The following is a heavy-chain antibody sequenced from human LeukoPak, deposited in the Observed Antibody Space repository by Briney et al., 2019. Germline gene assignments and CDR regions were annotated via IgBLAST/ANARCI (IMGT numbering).Heavy chain of an antibody. Sequence: PGGSLRLSCAASGFTFSGHAMVWVRQAPGKGLEWVSFISHDGSESFHTESVKGRFTISRDNFKNTVDLQVSGLKEEDTAVYYCARDWGQRGVGATLANWGQGTLVTVSS. CDR3: ARDWGQRGVGATLAN. D-gene: IGHD1-26*01. J-gene: IGHJ4*02. CDR1: GFTFSGHA. CDR2: ISHDGSES. V-gene: IGHV3-30-3*01.